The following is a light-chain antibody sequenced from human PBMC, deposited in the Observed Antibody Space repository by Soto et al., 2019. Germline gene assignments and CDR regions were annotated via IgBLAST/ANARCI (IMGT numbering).Light chain of an antibody. CDR1: QSISSW. J-gene: IGKJ1*01. V-gene: IGKV1-5*03. CDR3: QQYNSYST. CDR2: KAS. Sequence: DIRMTQSPSTLSASVGDRVTITCRASQSISSWLAWYQQKPGKAPKLLIYKASSLESGVPSRFSGSGSGTEFTLTISSLQPDDFATYSCQQYNSYSTFGQGTKV.